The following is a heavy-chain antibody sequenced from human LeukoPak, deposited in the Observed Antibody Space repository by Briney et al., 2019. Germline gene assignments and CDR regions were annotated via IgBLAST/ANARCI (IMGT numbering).Heavy chain of an antibody. CDR2: INPNSGGT. J-gene: IGHJ4*02. D-gene: IGHD3-22*01. CDR3: ARDPSNTSGNYPYFDY. Sequence: ASVKVSCKASGYTFTGYYMHWVRQAPGQGLEWMGRINPNSGGTNYAQKFQGRVTMTRDTSISTAYMELRSLRFDDTAVYYCARDPSNTSGNYPYFDYWGQGTLVTVSS. CDR1: GYTFTGYY. V-gene: IGHV1-2*06.